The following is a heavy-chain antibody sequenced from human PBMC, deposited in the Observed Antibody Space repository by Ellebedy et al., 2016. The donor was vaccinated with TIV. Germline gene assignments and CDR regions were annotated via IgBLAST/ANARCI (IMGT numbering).Heavy chain of an antibody. J-gene: IGHJ4*02. D-gene: IGHD6-19*01. V-gene: IGHV1-8*02. Sequence: ASVKVSCKASGGTFSSYAINWVRQATGQGLEWMGWMNPNSGNTGYAQKFQGRVTMTRNTSISTAYMELSSLRSEDTAVYYCARASQWLVPEYYFDYWGQGTLVTVSS. CDR2: MNPNSGNT. CDR3: ARASQWLVPEYYFDY. CDR1: GGTFSSYA.